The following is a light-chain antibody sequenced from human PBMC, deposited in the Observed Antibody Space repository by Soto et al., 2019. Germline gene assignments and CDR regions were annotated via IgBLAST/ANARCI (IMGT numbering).Light chain of an antibody. CDR2: DAR. CDR3: QVWDTTTDHDI. CDR1: NVGSKS. J-gene: IGLJ1*01. V-gene: IGLV3-21*02. Sequence: SYELTQPPSVSVAPGQTARITCGGDNVGSKSVQWYQQKPGQAPVLVLYDARDRPSGIPERFSGSNSGNTATLTISRVEAGDEADFYCQVWDTTTDHDIFGAGTKLTVL.